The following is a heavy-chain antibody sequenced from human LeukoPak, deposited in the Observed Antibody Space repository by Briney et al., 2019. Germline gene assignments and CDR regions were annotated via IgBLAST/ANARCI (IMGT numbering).Heavy chain of an antibody. CDR2: ISSSSSYT. V-gene: IGHV3-21*05. CDR3: ARGSVAGSPFDY. D-gene: IGHD6-19*01. J-gene: IGHJ4*02. CDR1: GFTFSSYA. Sequence: GGSLRLSCAASGFTFSSYAMHWVRQAPGKGLEWVSYISSSSSYTNYGGSVEGRFTISRDNAKNSLYLQMNSLRAEDTAVYYCARGSVAGSPFDYWGQGTLVTVSS.